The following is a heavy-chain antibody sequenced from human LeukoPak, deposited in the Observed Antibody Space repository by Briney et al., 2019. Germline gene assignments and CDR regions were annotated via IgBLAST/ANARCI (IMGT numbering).Heavy chain of an antibody. CDR3: ARDLALSNYGEH. D-gene: IGHD4-17*01. CDR1: GFTFSSFA. Sequence: GGSLRLSCAASGFTFSSFAMSWVRRAPGKGLERVSTISGSGTTTYYADSVRGRFTVSRDNSKSTLYLQMNSLRAEDTAVYYCARDLALSNYGEHWGQGTLVTVSS. CDR2: ISGSGTTT. J-gene: IGHJ1*01. V-gene: IGHV3-23*01.